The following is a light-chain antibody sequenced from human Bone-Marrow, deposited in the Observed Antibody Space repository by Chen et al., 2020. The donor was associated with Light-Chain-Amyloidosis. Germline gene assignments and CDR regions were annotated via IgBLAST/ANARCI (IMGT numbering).Light chain of an antibody. V-gene: IGLV3-21*02. Sequence: SYVLTQPPSVSVAPGQTARITCERNNIETKSVHWYQQRLGQATGMVVYDDSERPSGIPERFSGSNAGNTAILNISRVEAGDEADYYCQVWDSSSDHWVFGGGTKLTVV. CDR3: QVWDSSSDHWV. J-gene: IGLJ3*02. CDR2: DDS. CDR1: NIETKS.